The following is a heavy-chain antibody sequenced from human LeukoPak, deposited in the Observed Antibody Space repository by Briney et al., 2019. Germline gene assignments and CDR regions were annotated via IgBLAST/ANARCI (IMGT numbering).Heavy chain of an antibody. CDR2: ISAYNGNT. CDR1: GGTFSSYA. Sequence: GSVKVSCKASGGTFSSYAISWVRQAPGQGLEWMGWISAYNGNTNYAQKLQGRVTMATDTSTSTAYMELRSLRSDDTAVYYCARAGYCSGGSCYSSPFDYWGQGTLDTVSS. D-gene: IGHD2-15*01. J-gene: IGHJ4*02. V-gene: IGHV1-18*01. CDR3: ARAGYCSGGSCYSSPFDY.